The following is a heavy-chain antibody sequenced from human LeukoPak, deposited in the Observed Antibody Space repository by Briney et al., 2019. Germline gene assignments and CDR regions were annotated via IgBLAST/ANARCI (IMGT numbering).Heavy chain of an antibody. CDR3: AKSIVGTTSISRFDF. D-gene: IGHD1-26*01. CDR1: GFTFSSYG. CDR2: ISGSGGST. J-gene: IGHJ4*02. Sequence: PGGSLRLSCAASGFTFSSYGMSWVRQAPGKGLEWVSTISGSGGSTYYTDSVKGRFTISRDNSTNTLYLHMNILRAADTAVYYCAKSIVGTTSISRFDFWGQGTLVTVSS. V-gene: IGHV3-23*01.